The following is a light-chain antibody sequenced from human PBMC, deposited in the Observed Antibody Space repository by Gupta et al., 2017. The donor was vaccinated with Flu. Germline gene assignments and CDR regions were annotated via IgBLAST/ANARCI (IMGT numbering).Light chain of an antibody. CDR3: QAWDNSTVV. J-gene: IGLJ3*02. CDR2: QDR. V-gene: IGLV3-1*01. Sequence: SELPQSPSVSVSPGQTASITCSGNELGHKYSSWYQQKPGQSPVLVIYQDRKRPSGIPVRFSGSNSGNTATLTISGTQARDEADYYCQAWDNSTVVFGGGTRLTVL. CDR1: ELGHKY.